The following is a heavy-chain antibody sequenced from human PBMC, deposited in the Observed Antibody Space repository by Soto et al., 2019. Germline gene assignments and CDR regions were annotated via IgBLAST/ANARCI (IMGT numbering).Heavy chain of an antibody. CDR1: GDSVSSNSAA. V-gene: IGHV6-1*01. CDR2: TYYRSKWYN. Sequence: PSQTLSLTCAISGDSVSSNSAAWNWIRQSPSRGLEWLGRTYYRSKWYNDYAVSVKRRITINPDTSKNKFSLQLNSVTTEDTVVYYCARGDDYDSSGYYLYYYGMDVWGQGTTVTVSS. CDR3: ARGDDYDSSGYYLYYYGMDV. D-gene: IGHD3-22*01. J-gene: IGHJ6*02.